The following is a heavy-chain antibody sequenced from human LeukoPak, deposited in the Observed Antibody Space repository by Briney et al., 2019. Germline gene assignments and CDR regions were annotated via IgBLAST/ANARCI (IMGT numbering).Heavy chain of an antibody. CDR1: GFTFSSCS. J-gene: IGHJ4*02. D-gene: IGHD3-10*01. V-gene: IGHV3-15*01. CDR3: TTGIGGN. Sequence: GGSLRLSCAASGFTFSSCSMNWVRQAPGKGLEWVGRIKNKIEGGTTEYAAPVKGRFTISRDDSRNTLYLQMNSLKTEDTAVYYCTTGIGGNWGQGTLVTVSS. CDR2: IKNKIEGGTT.